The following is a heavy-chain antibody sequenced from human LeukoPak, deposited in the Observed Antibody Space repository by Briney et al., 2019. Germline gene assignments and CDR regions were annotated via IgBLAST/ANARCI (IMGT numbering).Heavy chain of an antibody. Sequence: GGSLRLSCAASGFTFSSYWMSWVRQAPGKGLEWVANIKQDGSEKYYVDSVKGRFTISGDNAKNSLYLQMNSLRAEDTAVYYCASHYGDYSFFDYWGQGTLVTVSS. V-gene: IGHV3-7*02. CDR2: IKQDGSEK. J-gene: IGHJ4*02. CDR3: ASHYGDYSFFDY. CDR1: GFTFSSYW. D-gene: IGHD4-17*01.